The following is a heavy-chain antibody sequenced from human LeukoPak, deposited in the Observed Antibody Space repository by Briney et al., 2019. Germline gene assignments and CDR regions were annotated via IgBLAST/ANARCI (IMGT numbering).Heavy chain of an antibody. J-gene: IGHJ5*02. CDR3: ARDGITVWFDP. CDR1: GGSISSYY. CDR2: IYYSGST. D-gene: IGHD3-10*01. Sequence: SETLSLTCTVSGGSISSYYWSWIRQPPGKGLEWIGYIYYSGSTNYNPSLKSRVTISVDTSKNQFSLKLSSVTAADTAVYYCARDGITVWFDPWGQGTLVTVSS. V-gene: IGHV4-59*01.